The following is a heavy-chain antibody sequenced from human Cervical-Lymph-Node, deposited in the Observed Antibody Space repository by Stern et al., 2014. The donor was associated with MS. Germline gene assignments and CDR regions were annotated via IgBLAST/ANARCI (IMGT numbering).Heavy chain of an antibody. V-gene: IGHV3-21*01. Sequence: EVQLVESGGGLVKPGGSLRLSCAASGFNFNSYTINWVRQAPGKGLEWISSISSSSNYIYYADPVKGRFTISRDNAQNSLYLQMSNRRAEDTAVYYCASAPETAPQYFDYWGQGTLVTVSS. CDR2: ISSSSNYI. D-gene: IGHD1-14*01. J-gene: IGHJ4*02. CDR3: ASAPETAPQYFDY. CDR1: GFNFNSYT.